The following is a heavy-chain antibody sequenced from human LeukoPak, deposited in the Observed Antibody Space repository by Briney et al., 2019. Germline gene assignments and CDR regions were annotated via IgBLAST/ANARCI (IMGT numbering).Heavy chain of an antibody. CDR1: GFTFSSYE. CDR2: ISSSGSTI. J-gene: IGHJ4*02. CDR3: ARVAPYYDSSGYYFSHFDY. V-gene: IGHV3-48*03. Sequence: PGGSLRLSCAASGFTFSSYEMNWVRQAPGKGLEWVSYISSSGSTIYYAGSVKGRFTISRDNAKNSLYLQMNSLRAEDTAVYYCARVAPYYDSSGYYFSHFDYWGQGTLVTVSS. D-gene: IGHD3-22*01.